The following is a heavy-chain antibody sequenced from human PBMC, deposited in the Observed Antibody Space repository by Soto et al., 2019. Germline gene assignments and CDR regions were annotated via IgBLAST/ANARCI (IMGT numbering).Heavy chain of an antibody. CDR3: AREVVVTANPYYACGMDV. CDR2: IWYDGSNK. CDR1: GFTFSSYG. V-gene: IGHV3-33*01. D-gene: IGHD2-21*02. J-gene: IGHJ6*04. Sequence: QVQLVESGGGVVQPGRSLRLSCAASGFTFSSYGMHWVRQAPGKGLERVAVIWYDGSNKYYADSVKGRFTISRDKSKNSLYLQMNGLGAEDTAVYYCAREVVVTANPYYACGMDVWGKGPAVSVSS.